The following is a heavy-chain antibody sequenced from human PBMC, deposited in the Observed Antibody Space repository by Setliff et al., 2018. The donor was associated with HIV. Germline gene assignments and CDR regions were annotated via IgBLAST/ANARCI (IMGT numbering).Heavy chain of an antibody. Sequence: PGGSLRLSCAVSGFTFINSAMSWVRQAPGKGLEWVSSIATNGGSTYYAASLRRRVTISADTSKNQVSLRLRSVTAADTAVYYCARETQQSYNIVTGYNYYYGIDVWGQGTTVTVSS. J-gene: IGHJ6*02. CDR2: IATNGGST. CDR1: GFTFINSA. CDR3: ARETQQSYNIVTGYNYYYGIDV. V-gene: IGHV3-23*01. D-gene: IGHD3-9*01.